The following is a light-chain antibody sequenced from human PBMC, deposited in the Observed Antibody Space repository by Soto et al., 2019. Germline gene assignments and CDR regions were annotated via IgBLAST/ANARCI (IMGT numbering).Light chain of an antibody. CDR1: SSNIGARFD. CDR3: QSYDSRLAGFV. J-gene: IGLJ1*01. Sequence: QSVLTQPPSVCGAPGQRVTISCTGSSSNIGARFDVHWYRHLPGTAPKLLISVNTNGPSGVADRFSGSKSGTSASLAIAGLRAEDEADYYCQSYDSRLAGFVFGTGTKVTVL. CDR2: VNT. V-gene: IGLV1-40*01.